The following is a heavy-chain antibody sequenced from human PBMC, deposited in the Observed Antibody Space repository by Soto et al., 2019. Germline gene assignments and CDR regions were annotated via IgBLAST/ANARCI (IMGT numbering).Heavy chain of an antibody. V-gene: IGHV4-39*01. CDR1: GASIDRSNYY. CDR3: ARHFVAVVIKGWGY. J-gene: IGHJ4*02. D-gene: IGHD3-22*01. Sequence: QLQLQESGPVLVKPSETLSLTCTVSGASIDRSNYYWDWIRQPLGKGLEWIGQTYDNGNAYYNPSLKSRVTMCVDTSKTHFSLKMISVTAADTAVYYCARHFVAVVIKGWGYWGQGTLVTVSS. CDR2: TYDNGNA.